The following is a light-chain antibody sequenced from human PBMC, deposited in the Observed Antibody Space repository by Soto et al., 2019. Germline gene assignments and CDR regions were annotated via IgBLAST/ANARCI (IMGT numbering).Light chain of an antibody. J-gene: IGLJ1*01. CDR2: DVS. Sequence: QSALTQPRSVSGSPGQSVTISCNGTSSDVGGYNYVSWYQQHPGKAPKLMIYDVSKRPSGVPDRFSGSKSGNTASLTISGLQAEDEADYYCCSYAGSYTYVFGTVTKLTVL. CDR3: CSYAGSYTYV. CDR1: SSDVGGYNY. V-gene: IGLV2-11*01.